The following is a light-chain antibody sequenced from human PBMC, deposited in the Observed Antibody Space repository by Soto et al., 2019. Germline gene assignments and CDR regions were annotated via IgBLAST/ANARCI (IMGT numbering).Light chain of an antibody. CDR3: CSYAGSSTYVV. CDR2: EGS. Sequence: QSVLTQSPSASVSGSPGQSITISCTGTSSDVGSYNLVSWYQQHPGKAPKLMIYEGSKRPSGVSNRFSGSKSGNTASLTISGLQAEDEADYYCCSYAGSSTYVVFGGGTKVTVL. J-gene: IGLJ2*01. V-gene: IGLV2-23*01. CDR1: SSDVGSYNL.